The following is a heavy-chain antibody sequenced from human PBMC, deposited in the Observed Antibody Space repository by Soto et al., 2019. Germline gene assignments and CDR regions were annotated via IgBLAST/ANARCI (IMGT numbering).Heavy chain of an antibody. CDR1: GVSFTVFP. J-gene: IGHJ2*01. CDR2: FLPALGVP. D-gene: IGHD3-16*01. CDR3: AGFLGGATYDSSVDV. Sequence: QVPLVQSGAEVEKPGSSVKVSCRASGVSFTVFPVSWVRQAPGQGLEWMGRFLPALGVPNYAQKFQGRVRITADTSTGTTYLESSRPRSQDTAKYYSAGFLGGATYDSSVDVWGRGNLVSVPS. V-gene: IGHV1-69*02.